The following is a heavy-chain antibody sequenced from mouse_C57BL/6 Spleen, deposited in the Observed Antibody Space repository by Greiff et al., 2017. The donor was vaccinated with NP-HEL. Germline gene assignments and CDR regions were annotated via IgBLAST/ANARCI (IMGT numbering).Heavy chain of an antibody. J-gene: IGHJ2*01. CDR1: GYTFTSYW. D-gene: IGHD4-1*01. CDR3: ARYRELGRGDY. CDR2: IYPGSGST. V-gene: IGHV1-55*01. Sequence: QVQLQQPGAELVKPGASVKMSCKASGYTFTSYWITWVKQKPGQGLEWIGDIYPGSGSTNYNEKFTSKATLTVDTSSSTAYMQLSSLTSEDSAVYYCARYRELGRGDYWSQGTALTVSS.